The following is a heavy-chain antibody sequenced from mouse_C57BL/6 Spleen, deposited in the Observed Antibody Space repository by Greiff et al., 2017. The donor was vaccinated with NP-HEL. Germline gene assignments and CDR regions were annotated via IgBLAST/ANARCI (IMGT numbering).Heavy chain of an antibody. CDR3: AKGEITTVVDY. J-gene: IGHJ2*01. D-gene: IGHD1-1*01. Sequence: QVQLQQSGAELVRPGASVKLSCKASGYTFTDYYINWVKQRPGQGLEWIARIYPGSGNTYYNEKFKGKATLTAEKSSSTAYMQLSSLTSEDSAVYFCAKGEITTVVDYWGQGTTLTVST. CDR2: IYPGSGNT. V-gene: IGHV1-76*01. CDR1: GYTFTDYY.